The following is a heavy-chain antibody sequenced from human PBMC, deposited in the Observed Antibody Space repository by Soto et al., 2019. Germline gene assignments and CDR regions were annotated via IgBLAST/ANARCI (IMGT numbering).Heavy chain of an antibody. J-gene: IGHJ4*01. Sequence: PWETLSLTCTVSRSSISSNYWTWIRQPPGKGLEWIGYVYNSGSTNYNPSLKSRVTISEDTSKSQFSLKVNSMTAADTAVYYCARYRREAVAGYTLDNWGHGILVTVCS. V-gene: IGHV4-59*01. CDR1: RSSISSNY. CDR3: ARYRREAVAGYTLDN. D-gene: IGHD6-13*01. CDR2: VYNSGST.